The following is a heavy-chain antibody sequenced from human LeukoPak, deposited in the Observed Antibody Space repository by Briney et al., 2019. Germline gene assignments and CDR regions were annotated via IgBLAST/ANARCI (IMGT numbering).Heavy chain of an antibody. Sequence: PSQTLSLTCTVSGGSISSGGYYWSWIRQPPGKGLEWIGYIYHSGSTYYNPSLKSRVTISVDRSKNQFSLKLSSVTAADTAVYYCARGDIVVVPAARSYFDYWGQGTLVTVSS. J-gene: IGHJ4*02. CDR3: ARGDIVVVPAARSYFDY. CDR2: IYHSGST. V-gene: IGHV4-30-2*01. CDR1: GGSISSGGYY. D-gene: IGHD2-2*01.